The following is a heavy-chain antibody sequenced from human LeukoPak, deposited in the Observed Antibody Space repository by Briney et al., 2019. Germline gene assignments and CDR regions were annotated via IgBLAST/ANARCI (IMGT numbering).Heavy chain of an antibody. Sequence: GGCLRLSCAPSGLTFTDDAMHWGCPAPGKGLGWGSGVTWNSATIAYADSVKGRFTISRDNAKNSLYLQMNSLRIEDMAFYYCAKGGRATRLDDAFDIWGQGTMVAVSS. CDR1: GLTFTDDA. CDR3: AKGGRATRLDDAFDI. V-gene: IGHV3-9*03. CDR2: VTWNSATI. D-gene: IGHD6-6*01. J-gene: IGHJ3*02.